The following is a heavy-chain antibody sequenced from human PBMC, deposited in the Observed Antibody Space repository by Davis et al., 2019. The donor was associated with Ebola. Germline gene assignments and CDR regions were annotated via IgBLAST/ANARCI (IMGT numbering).Heavy chain of an antibody. Sequence: GGSLRLSCAASGFTFSIYAMSWVRQAPGKGLEWVSAISGVGGSTYYAGSVKGRFTISRDNSKNTLYLQMNSLRAEDTAVYYCAREGKYRDESRTFDYWGQGTLVTVSS. CDR3: AREGKYRDESRTFDY. D-gene: IGHD2-2*01. CDR2: ISGVGGST. V-gene: IGHV3-23*01. CDR1: GFTFSIYA. J-gene: IGHJ4*02.